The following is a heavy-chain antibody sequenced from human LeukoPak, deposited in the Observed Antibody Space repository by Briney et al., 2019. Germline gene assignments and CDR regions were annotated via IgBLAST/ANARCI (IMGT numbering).Heavy chain of an antibody. CDR1: GGTFSSYA. Sequence: SVKVSCKASGGTFSSYAISWVRQAPGQGLEWMGGIIPIFGTANYAQKFQGRVTITADESTSTAYMELSSLRSEDTAVYYCARTDPTSRGAFDYWGQGTLVAVSP. CDR3: ARTDPTSRGAFDY. V-gene: IGHV1-69*13. CDR2: IIPIFGTA. J-gene: IGHJ4*02. D-gene: IGHD3-10*01.